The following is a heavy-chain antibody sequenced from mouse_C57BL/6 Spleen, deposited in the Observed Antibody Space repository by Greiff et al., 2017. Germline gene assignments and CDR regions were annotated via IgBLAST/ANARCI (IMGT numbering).Heavy chain of an antibody. J-gene: IGHJ4*01. CDR2: INPNNGGT. CDR3: ALLYAMDY. CDR1: GYTFTDYN. Sequence: EVKLMESGPELVKPGASVKMSCKASGYTFTDYNMHWVKQSHGKSLEWIGYINPNNGGTSYNQKFNGKATLTVNKSSSTAYMELRSLTSEDSAVYYCALLYAMDYWGQRTSVTVSS. V-gene: IGHV1-22*01.